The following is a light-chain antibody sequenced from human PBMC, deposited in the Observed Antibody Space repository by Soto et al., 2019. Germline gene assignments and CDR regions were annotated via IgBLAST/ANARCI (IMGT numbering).Light chain of an antibody. CDR1: SSDVGGYNY. J-gene: IGLJ1*01. CDR3: SSYTSSSTAV. CDR2: EVS. V-gene: IGLV2-14*01. Sequence: QSALTQPASVSGSPGQSITISCTGTSSDVGGYNYVSWYQQHPGKPPKLMIYEVSNRPSGVSNRFSGSKSDNTASLTISGLQAEYEADYYCSSYTSSSTAVFGTGTKLTVL.